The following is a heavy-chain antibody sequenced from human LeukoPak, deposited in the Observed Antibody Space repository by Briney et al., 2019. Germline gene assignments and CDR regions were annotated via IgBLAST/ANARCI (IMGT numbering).Heavy chain of an antibody. V-gene: IGHV1-2*02. CDR3: ARADRLHGGPYLIGP. CDR2: INPNSGGT. Sequence: ASVRVSCKTSGYSFTDYYMHWVRQAPGQGLEWMGWINPNSGGTSSAQKFQGRVTMTRDTSISTVYMEVSWLTSDDTAIYYCARADRLHGGPYLIGPWGQGTLVTVSS. CDR1: GYSFTDYY. D-gene: IGHD2-21*01. J-gene: IGHJ5*02.